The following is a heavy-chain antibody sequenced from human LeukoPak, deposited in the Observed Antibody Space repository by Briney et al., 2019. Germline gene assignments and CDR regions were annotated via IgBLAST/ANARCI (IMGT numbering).Heavy chain of an antibody. Sequence: GXXLRLSCAASGFTLSSYGMHWVRQAPGKGVEWVAVIWYDGSNKYYADSAKGRLTISTDNSKNTLYLQMNSLRAEDTAVYYCAKELQAGWYYFDYWGQGTLVTVFS. CDR1: GFTLSSYG. CDR2: IWYDGSNK. V-gene: IGHV3-33*06. D-gene: IGHD6-19*01. CDR3: AKELQAGWYYFDY. J-gene: IGHJ4*02.